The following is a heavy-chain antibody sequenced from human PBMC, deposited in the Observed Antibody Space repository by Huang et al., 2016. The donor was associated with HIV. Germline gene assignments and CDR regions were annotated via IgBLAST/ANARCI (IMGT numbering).Heavy chain of an antibody. V-gene: IGHV3-30*18. CDR2: ISKDGSRK. D-gene: IGHD4-17*01. CDR3: AKPSGDYEFFDF. Sequence: QVHLEESGGGVVQPGRPLRLSCTASGFMFSTFGIDLVRQAPGKRLEWVAGISKDGSRKYYVDSVKGRFTISRDNSKNIVYLQMNSLRPEDTAVYYCAKPSGDYEFFDFWGQGTVVTVSS. CDR1: GFMFSTFG. J-gene: IGHJ4*02.